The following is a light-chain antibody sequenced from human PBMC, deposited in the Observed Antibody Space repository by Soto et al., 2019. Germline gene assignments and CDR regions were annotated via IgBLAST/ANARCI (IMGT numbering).Light chain of an antibody. CDR3: QSYDSSLSGWV. CDR1: SSNIGAGYD. Sequence: QSVLTQPPSVSGAPGQRVTISCTGSSSNIGAGYDVHWYQQLPGTAPKLLISGNSNRPSGVPDRFPGSKSGTSASLAITGLQAEDEADSYCQSYDSSLSGWVFGGGTKLTVL. V-gene: IGLV1-40*01. CDR2: GNS. J-gene: IGLJ3*02.